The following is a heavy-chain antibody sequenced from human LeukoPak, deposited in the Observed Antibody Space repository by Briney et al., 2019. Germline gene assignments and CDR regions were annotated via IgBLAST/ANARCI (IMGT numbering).Heavy chain of an antibody. CDR1: GGSFSGYY. D-gene: IGHD5-18*01. CDR3: ARGGYSYGYGDYYYYMDV. CDR2: INHSGST. J-gene: IGHJ6*03. Sequence: PSETVSLTCAVYGGSFSGYYWSWIRQPPGKGLEWIGEINHSGSTNYNPSLKSRVTISVDTSKNQFSLKLSSVTAADTAVYYCARGGYSYGYGDYYYYMDVWGKGTTFTVSS. V-gene: IGHV4-34*01.